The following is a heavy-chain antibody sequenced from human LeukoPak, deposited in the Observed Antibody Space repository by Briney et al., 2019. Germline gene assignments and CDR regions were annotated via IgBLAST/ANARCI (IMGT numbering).Heavy chain of an antibody. Sequence: PGGSLRLSCAASGFTVSSNYMSWVRQAPGKGLVWVSRINGDGSSTAYADSVKGRFTISRDNAKNTLYLQMNSLTAEDTAVYYCARGPPWYFDLWGRGTLVTVPS. CDR1: GFTVSSNY. J-gene: IGHJ2*01. V-gene: IGHV3-74*01. D-gene: IGHD6-25*01. CDR2: INGDGSST. CDR3: ARGPPWYFDL.